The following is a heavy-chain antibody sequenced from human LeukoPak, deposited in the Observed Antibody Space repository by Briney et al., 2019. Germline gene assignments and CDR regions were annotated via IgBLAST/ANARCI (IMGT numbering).Heavy chain of an antibody. CDR1: GFTFSGYA. CDR3: ARDGGSSWYPNWFDP. CDR2: ISASGGTT. Sequence: GGSLRLSCAASGFTFSGYAMSWVRQAPGKGLEWVSGISASGGTTYYADSVKGRFAISRDNAKNSLYLQMSSLRAEDTAVYYCARDGGSSWYPNWFDPWGQGTLVTVSS. D-gene: IGHD6-13*01. J-gene: IGHJ5*02. V-gene: IGHV3-23*01.